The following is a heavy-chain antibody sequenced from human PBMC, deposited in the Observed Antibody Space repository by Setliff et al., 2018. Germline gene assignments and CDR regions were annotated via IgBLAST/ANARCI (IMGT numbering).Heavy chain of an antibody. CDR3: ASRAPPPREAFGGNYYYYMDV. CDR1: GGTFANKP. D-gene: IGHD3-3*01. CDR2: IIPIFGTA. V-gene: IGHV1-69*13. J-gene: IGHJ6*03. Sequence: SVKVSCKASGGTFANKPISWVRQAPGQGLEWMGGIIPIFGTADYARKFQARVTITADESTSTAYMELRGLSSDDTAVYYCASRAPPPREAFGGNYYYYMDVWGEGTTVTV.